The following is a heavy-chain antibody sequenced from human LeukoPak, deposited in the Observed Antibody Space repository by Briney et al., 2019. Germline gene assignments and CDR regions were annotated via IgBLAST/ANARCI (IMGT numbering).Heavy chain of an antibody. D-gene: IGHD6-13*01. J-gene: IGHJ1*01. CDR2: IIPVLSTA. CDR3: ARGVPSSWSGDEYFQH. Sequence: SVKVSCKASGDTFSRYAISWVRQAPGQGLEWMGGIIPVLSTANYAQKFQDRVTITADESTSTTYMELSSLKSEDTAVYYCARGVPSSWSGDEYFQHWGQGTLVTVSS. CDR1: GDTFSRYA. V-gene: IGHV1-69*13.